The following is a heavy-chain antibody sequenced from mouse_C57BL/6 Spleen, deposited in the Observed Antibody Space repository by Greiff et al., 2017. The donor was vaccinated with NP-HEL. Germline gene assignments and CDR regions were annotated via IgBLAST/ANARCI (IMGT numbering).Heavy chain of an antibody. Sequence: QVQLQQSGPELVKPGASVKISCKASGYAFSSSWMNWVKQRPGKGLEWIGRIYPGDGDTNYNGKFKGKATLTADKSSSTAYMQLSSLTSEDSAVYFCARYYYGSSYAFDYWGQGTTLTVSS. CDR2: IYPGDGDT. V-gene: IGHV1-82*01. CDR1: GYAFSSSW. CDR3: ARYYYGSSYAFDY. D-gene: IGHD1-1*01. J-gene: IGHJ2*01.